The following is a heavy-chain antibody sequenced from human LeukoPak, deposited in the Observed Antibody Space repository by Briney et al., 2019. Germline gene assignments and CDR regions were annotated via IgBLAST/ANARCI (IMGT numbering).Heavy chain of an antibody. J-gene: IGHJ6*02. CDR1: GFSFSSYG. D-gene: IGHD3-3*01. Sequence: GGSLRLSCAASGFSFSSYGMHWVRQAPGKGLEWVAVISYDGSNKYYADSVKGRFTISRDNSKNTLYLQMNSLRAEDTAVYYCAKDRRRATESGFLEWLNSGRSMDVWGQGTTVTVSS. CDR2: ISYDGSNK. CDR3: AKDRRRATESGFLEWLNSGRSMDV. V-gene: IGHV3-30*18.